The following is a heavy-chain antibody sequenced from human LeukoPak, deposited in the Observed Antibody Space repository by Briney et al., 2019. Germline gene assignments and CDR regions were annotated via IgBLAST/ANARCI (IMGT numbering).Heavy chain of an antibody. CDR1: GFTFSSYA. D-gene: IGHD3-16*02. V-gene: IGHV3-23*01. J-gene: IGHJ4*02. Sequence: GGSLRLSCAASGFTFSSYAMSRVRQAPGKGLEWVSAISGSGGSTYYADSVKGRFTISRDNSKNTLYLQMNSLRAEDTAVYYCAKGTGSLRLGELSPFDYWGQGTLVTVSS. CDR3: AKGTGSLRLGELSPFDY. CDR2: ISGSGGST.